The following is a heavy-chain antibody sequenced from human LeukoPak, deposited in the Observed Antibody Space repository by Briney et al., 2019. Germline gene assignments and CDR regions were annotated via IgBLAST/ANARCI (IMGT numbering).Heavy chain of an antibody. CDR1: GYTFTGYF. Sequence: ASVKVSCKASGYTFTGYFMHWVRQAPGQGLEWMGWINPNSGGTNYAQKFQGRVTMTRDTSISTAYMELSRLRSDDTAVYYCAGGYSVAVPFQHWGQGTLVTVSS. J-gene: IGHJ1*01. CDR3: AGGYSVAVPFQH. CDR2: INPNSGGT. V-gene: IGHV1-2*02. D-gene: IGHD6-19*01.